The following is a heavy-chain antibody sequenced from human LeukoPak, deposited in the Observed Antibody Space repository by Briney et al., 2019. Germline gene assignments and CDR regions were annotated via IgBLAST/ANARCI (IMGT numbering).Heavy chain of an antibody. CDR1: GGTFRTYG. Sequence: SVKVSXKASGGTFRTYGVSWVQQAPGQGLEWMGGIIPIFGGTSYAQKFQDRVTITADESTTVAYMDLSSLRFEDTAVYYCARVITIGQPPYYYMDVWGKGTTVTVSS. CDR2: IIPIFGGT. D-gene: IGHD3-10*01. V-gene: IGHV1-69*13. CDR3: ARVITIGQPPYYYMDV. J-gene: IGHJ6*03.